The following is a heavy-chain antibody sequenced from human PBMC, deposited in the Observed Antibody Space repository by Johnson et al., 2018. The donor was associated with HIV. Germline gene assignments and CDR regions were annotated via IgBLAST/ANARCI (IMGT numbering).Heavy chain of an antibody. CDR2: VSDHGRTT. Sequence: VQLVESGGGVVQPGRSLRLSCAASGFTFSSFGMHWVRQAPGKGLEWVAAVSDHGRTTYFADSVKGRFTISRDNSKNTLYLQMNNLRPEDTALYYCAKEGSSSPWAFDIWGQGTMVTVSS. CDR3: AKEGSSSPWAFDI. V-gene: IGHV3-30*18. J-gene: IGHJ3*02. CDR1: GFTFSSFG. D-gene: IGHD2-15*01.